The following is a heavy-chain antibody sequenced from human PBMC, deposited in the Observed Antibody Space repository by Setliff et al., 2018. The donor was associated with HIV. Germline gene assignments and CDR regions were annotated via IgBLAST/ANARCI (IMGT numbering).Heavy chain of an antibody. CDR2: IYYSGRT. Sequence: SETLSLTCTVSGYSISSGYYWSWIRQPPGKGLEWIGSIYYSGRTYYNPSLKGRVTISLDMSQNQFSLKVNSVTAADTAIYYCARGGPAVAYAVDVWGQGTTVTVSS. CDR1: GYSISSGYY. D-gene: IGHD5-12*01. J-gene: IGHJ6*02. CDR3: ARGGPAVAYAVDV. V-gene: IGHV4-38-2*02.